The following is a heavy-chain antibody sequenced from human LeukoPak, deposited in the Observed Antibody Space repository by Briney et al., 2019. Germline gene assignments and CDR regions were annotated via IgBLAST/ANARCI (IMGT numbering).Heavy chain of an antibody. V-gene: IGHV3-21*01. CDR2: ISSTSTFI. J-gene: IGHJ6*03. D-gene: IGHD3-22*01. CDR3: ARDYFDSSDYPQTYYYYYMDV. Sequence: GGSLRLSCAASGFTFSRYSMNWVRQAPGKGLEWVASISSTSTFIYSADSVEGRFTISRDTAKNSLFLQMNGLRAEDTAIYYCARDYFDSSDYPQTYYYYYMDVWGKGTTVTVSS. CDR1: GFTFSRYS.